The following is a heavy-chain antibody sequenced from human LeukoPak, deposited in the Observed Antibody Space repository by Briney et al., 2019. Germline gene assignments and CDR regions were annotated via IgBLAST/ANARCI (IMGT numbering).Heavy chain of an antibody. D-gene: IGHD5-24*01. Sequence: GGSLRLSCAASGFTFSNNAMSWVRQAPGKGLEWVSGLSGNGDLRHYADAVKVRFTISRDNSENTLYLEMNSLRAEDTALYYCAKAKGWLQGAFDNWGQGTRVTVSS. CDR2: LSGNGDLR. CDR1: GFTFSNNA. J-gene: IGHJ4*02. CDR3: AKAKGWLQGAFDN. V-gene: IGHV3-23*01.